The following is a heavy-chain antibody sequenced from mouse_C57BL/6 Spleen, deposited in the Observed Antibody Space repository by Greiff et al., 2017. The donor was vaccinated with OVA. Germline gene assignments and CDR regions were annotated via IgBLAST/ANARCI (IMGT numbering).Heavy chain of an antibody. V-gene: IGHV1-55*01. CDR1: GYTFTSSW. CDR2: IYPGSGST. J-gene: IGHJ2*01. D-gene: IGHD1-1*01. CDR3: ARRKYYGSTFDY. Sequence: VQLQQPGAELVKPGASVKMSCKASGYTFTSSWITWVKQRPGQGLEWIGDIYPGSGSTNYNEKFKSKATLTVDTSSSTAYMQLSILTSEDSAVYYCARRKYYGSTFDYWGQGTTLTVSS.